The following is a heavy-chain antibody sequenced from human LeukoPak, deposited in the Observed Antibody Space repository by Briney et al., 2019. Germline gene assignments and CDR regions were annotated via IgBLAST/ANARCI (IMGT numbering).Heavy chain of an antibody. D-gene: IGHD6-13*01. CDR1: GGSISSGDYY. J-gene: IGHJ6*03. Sequence: SQTLSLTRTVSGGSISSGDYYWSWIRQPPGKGLEWIGYIYYGGSTYYNPSLKSRVTISVDTSKNQFSLKLSSVTAADTAVYYCAREAAAARWGWYMDVWGKGTTVTVSS. CDR2: IYYGGST. V-gene: IGHV4-30-4*08. CDR3: AREAAAARWGWYMDV.